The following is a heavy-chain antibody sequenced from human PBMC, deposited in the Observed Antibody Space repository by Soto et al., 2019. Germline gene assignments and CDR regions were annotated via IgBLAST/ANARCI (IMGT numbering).Heavy chain of an antibody. Sequence: SETLSLTCTVSGGSISSYYWSWIRQPPGKGLEWIGYIYYSGSTNYNPSLKSRVTISVDTSKNQFSLKLSSVTAADTAVYYCARPKLHLGEPYVHDAFDIWGQGTMVTVSS. D-gene: IGHD3-16*01. V-gene: IGHV4-59*08. CDR3: ARPKLHLGEPYVHDAFDI. J-gene: IGHJ3*02. CDR2: IYYSGST. CDR1: GGSISSYY.